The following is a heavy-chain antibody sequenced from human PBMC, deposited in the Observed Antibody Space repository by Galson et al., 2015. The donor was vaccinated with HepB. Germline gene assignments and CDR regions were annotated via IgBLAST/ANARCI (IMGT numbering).Heavy chain of an antibody. CDR1: GYTFTDYA. Sequence: SVKVSCKASGYTFTDYAIHWVRQAPGQSLEWMGWLIPGNGNTKYSHKLQGRVTFTRDTSASTAYMELTSLRSEDTAVYYCARDREGTSWAYYFDYWGQGTLVTVSS. V-gene: IGHV1-3*01. J-gene: IGHJ4*02. CDR2: LIPGNGNT. CDR3: ARDREGTSWAYYFDY. D-gene: IGHD2-2*01.